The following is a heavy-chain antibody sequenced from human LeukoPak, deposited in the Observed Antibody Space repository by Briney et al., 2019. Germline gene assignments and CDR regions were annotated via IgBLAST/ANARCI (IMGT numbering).Heavy chain of an antibody. CDR3: ARGSDSGSYYGDAFDI. J-gene: IGHJ3*02. Sequence: ASVKVSCKASGYTFTSYGISWVRQAPGQGLEWMGWISGYNGNTNYAQNLQGRVTMTTDTSTSTVYMELRSLRSDDTAVYYCARGSDSGSYYGDAFDIWGQGTMVTVSS. CDR2: ISGYNGNT. V-gene: IGHV1-18*01. D-gene: IGHD1-26*01. CDR1: GYTFTSYG.